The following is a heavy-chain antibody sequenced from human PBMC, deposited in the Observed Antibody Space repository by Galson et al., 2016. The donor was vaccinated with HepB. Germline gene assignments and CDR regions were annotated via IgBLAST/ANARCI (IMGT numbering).Heavy chain of an antibody. CDR3: ARVVVAATNWFDS. D-gene: IGHD2-15*01. V-gene: IGHV4-34*01. J-gene: IGHJ5*01. CDR2: INPSGST. Sequence: SETLSLTCDVFGGSFNAYYWSWIRQPPGKGLEWIGEINPSGSTKYNPSLKSRVSISVDTSKNQFSLKLSSMTAADTARYYGARVVVAATNWFDSWGQGTLVTVAS. CDR1: GGSFNAYY.